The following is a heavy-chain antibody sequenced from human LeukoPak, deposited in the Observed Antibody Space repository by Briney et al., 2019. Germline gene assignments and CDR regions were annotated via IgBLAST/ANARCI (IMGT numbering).Heavy chain of an antibody. CDR1: GGSFSGYY. CDR3: ARANPGFRAFDY. J-gene: IGHJ4*02. Sequence: PSETLSLTCAVYGGSFSGYYWSWVRQPPGKGLEWIGEISHSGSTNYNPSLKSRVTISVDSSKNQFSLKLTSVAAADTAVYYCARANPGFRAFDYWGQGTLVTVSS. V-gene: IGHV4-34*01. CDR2: ISHSGST. D-gene: IGHD3-10*01.